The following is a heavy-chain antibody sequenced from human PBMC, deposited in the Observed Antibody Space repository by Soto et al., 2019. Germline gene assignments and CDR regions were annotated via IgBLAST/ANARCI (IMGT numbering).Heavy chain of an antibody. V-gene: IGHV4-59*01. CDR1: GGSISSYY. J-gene: IGHJ5*02. D-gene: IGHD6-25*01. CDR3: ARERSIAAGGXFDL. Sequence: SETLSLTCAVSGGSISSYYWSWIRQPPGKGLEWIGYIYYSGSTNYNPSLKSRVTISVDTSKNQFSLKLSSVTAADTAVYYCARERSIAAGGXFDLWGQGTLVTVSS. CDR2: IYYSGST.